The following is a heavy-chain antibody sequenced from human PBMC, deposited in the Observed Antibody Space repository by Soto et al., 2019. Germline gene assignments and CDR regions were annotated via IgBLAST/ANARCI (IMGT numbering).Heavy chain of an antibody. CDR3: AKASKGYTGYDLDY. CDR2: LSCSGSTT. D-gene: IGHD5-12*01. V-gene: IGHV3-23*01. J-gene: IGHJ4*02. CDR1: GFSFGGYG. Sequence: ESGGDLVQPGGSLRLSCAASGFSFGGYGMSWVRQAPGKGLEWVSALSCSGSTTYYADSVRGRFIISRDNSRDTLFLQMNRLRAEDTAVYFCAKASKGYTGYDLDYWGQGTVVTVSP.